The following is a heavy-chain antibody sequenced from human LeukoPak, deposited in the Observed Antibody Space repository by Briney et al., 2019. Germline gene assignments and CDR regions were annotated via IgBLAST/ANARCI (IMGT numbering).Heavy chain of an antibody. CDR3: ATSASSSWLDY. D-gene: IGHD6-13*01. CDR1: GFTVSSNY. V-gene: IGHV3-66*01. CDR2: IYSGGST. J-gene: IGHJ4*02. Sequence: PGGSLRLSCAASGFTVSSNYVSWVRQAPGKGLEWVSVIYSGGSTYYADSVKGRFTISRDNSKNTLYLQMNSLRAEDTAVYYCATSASSSWLDYWGQGTLVTVSS.